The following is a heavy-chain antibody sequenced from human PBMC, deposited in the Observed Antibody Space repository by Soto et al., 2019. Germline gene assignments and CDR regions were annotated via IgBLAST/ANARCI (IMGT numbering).Heavy chain of an antibody. J-gene: IGHJ6*03. CDR3: ARGAGHYYYYMDV. CDR2: IWYDGNNK. Sequence: GGSLRLSCAASGFIFSSYGMHWVRQAPGKGLEWVAVIWYDGNNKYYADSVKGRFAISRDNSKNTLYLQMNSLRAEDTAVYYCARGAGHYYYYMDVWGKGTTVTVSS. V-gene: IGHV3-33*01. CDR1: GFIFSSYG.